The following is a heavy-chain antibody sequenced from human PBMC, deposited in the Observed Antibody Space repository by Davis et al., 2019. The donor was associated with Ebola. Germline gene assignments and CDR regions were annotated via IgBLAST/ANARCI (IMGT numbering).Heavy chain of an antibody. CDR1: GGSVSSNYYY. CDR3: ARRTGTTSYYYGMDV. CDR2: VYSGGRT. D-gene: IGHD1-7*01. Sequence: MPSETLSLTCTVSGGSVSSNYYYWGCIRQPPGKWLEWIGSVYSGGRTYYNPSLKSRVTVSVDTSKNQFSLKLSSVTAADTAVYYCARRTGTTSYYYGMDVWGKGTTVTVSS. J-gene: IGHJ6*04. V-gene: IGHV4-39*01.